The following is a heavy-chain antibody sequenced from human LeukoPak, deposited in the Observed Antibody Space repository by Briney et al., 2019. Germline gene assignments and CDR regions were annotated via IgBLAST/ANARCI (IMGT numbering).Heavy chain of an antibody. CDR1: GGTFSSYA. CDR3: ARIDGYNPPDY. V-gene: IGHV1-69*04. J-gene: IGHJ4*02. Sequence: SVKVSCKASGGTFSSYAISWVRQAPGQGLEWMGRIIPILGIANYAQKFQGRVTITADKSTSTAYMELSSLRSEDTAVYYCARIDGYNPPDYWGQGTLATVSS. CDR2: IIPILGIA. D-gene: IGHD5-12*01.